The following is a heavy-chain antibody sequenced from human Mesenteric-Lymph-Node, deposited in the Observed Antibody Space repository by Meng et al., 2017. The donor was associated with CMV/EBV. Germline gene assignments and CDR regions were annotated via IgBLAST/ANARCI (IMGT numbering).Heavy chain of an antibody. Sequence: KVSCKGSGYTFTSYWIAWVRQMRGKGLEWMGIIYPGDSDTRYSPSFQGQVTISADKSISTAYLQWSSLKASDTAMYFCARYSDLFDYWGQGALVTVSS. CDR3: ARYSDLFDY. V-gene: IGHV5-51*01. CDR2: IYPGDSDT. D-gene: IGHD2-21*01. CDR1: GYTFTSYW. J-gene: IGHJ4*02.